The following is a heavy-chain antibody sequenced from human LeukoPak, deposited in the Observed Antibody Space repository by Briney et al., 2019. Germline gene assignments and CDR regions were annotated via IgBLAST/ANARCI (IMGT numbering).Heavy chain of an antibody. CDR2: IYHSGST. CDR1: GGSISSGGYS. J-gene: IGHJ4*02. Sequence: SETLSLTCTVSGGSISSGGYSWSWIRQPPGKGLEWIGYIYHSGSTYYNPSLKSRVTISVDRSKNQFSLKLSSVTAADTAVYYCARARSATYFDYWGQGTLVTVSS. CDR3: ARARSATYFDY. D-gene: IGHD5-12*01. V-gene: IGHV4-30-2*01.